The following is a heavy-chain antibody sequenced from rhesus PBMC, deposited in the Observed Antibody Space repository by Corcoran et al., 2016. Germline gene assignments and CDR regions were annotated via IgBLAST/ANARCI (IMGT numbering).Heavy chain of an antibody. D-gene: IGHD6-13*01. J-gene: IGHJ4*01. Sequence: QVQLQESGPGLVKPSETLSLTCAVSGVSFSIYWWTWIRQPPGTGLEWIGDISGNRESANYNPSLKSRVTISKDASKNQFSLRLTAVTAADTAVYYCLRGPYTSPFDYWGQGVLVTVSS. CDR1: GVSFSIYW. V-gene: IGHV4-80*01. CDR2: ISGNRESA. CDR3: LRGPYTSPFDY.